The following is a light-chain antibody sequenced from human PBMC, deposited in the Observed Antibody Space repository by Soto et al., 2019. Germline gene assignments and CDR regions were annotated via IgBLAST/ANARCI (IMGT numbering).Light chain of an antibody. CDR3: SSYASSSILV. Sequence: QSALTQPASVSGSPGQSITISCTGSSSDVGGYNYVSWYQQHPGKAPKIMIYEVSNRPSGVSNRFSGSKSGNTASLTISGLQAEDAAYYYCSSYASSSILVFGGGTKLTVL. CDR1: SSDVGGYNY. V-gene: IGLV2-14*01. CDR2: EVS. J-gene: IGLJ3*02.